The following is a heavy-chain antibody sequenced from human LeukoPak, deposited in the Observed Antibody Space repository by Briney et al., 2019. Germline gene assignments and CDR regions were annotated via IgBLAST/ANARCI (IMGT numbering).Heavy chain of an antibody. Sequence: PGGSLRLSCAASGFTFSSYGLSWVRQAPGKGLEWVSSIRSGSTYISYADSLRGRFTIPRDNAKNLLYLQMNSLRAEDTAVYYCARGGSSGPYYFDYWGQGTLVTVSS. D-gene: IGHD3-22*01. J-gene: IGHJ4*02. CDR1: GFTFSSYG. CDR2: IRSGSTYI. V-gene: IGHV3-21*01. CDR3: ARGGSSGPYYFDY.